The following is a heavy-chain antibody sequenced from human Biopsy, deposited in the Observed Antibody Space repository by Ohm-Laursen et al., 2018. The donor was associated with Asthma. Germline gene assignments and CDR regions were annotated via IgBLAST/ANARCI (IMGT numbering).Heavy chain of an antibody. D-gene: IGHD2-21*01. CDR3: AKDERSYYGSDSKYMQPVPLGD. J-gene: IGHJ4*02. V-gene: IGHV3-30*18. CDR1: GFILSNYD. Sequence: SSLRLSCAASGFILSNYDMHWVRRAPGKGLEWVAVLSYNGNNKYYADSVRGRFTISRDNSENTLYLQMNSLTAEDTAVYHCAKDERSYYGSDSKYMQPVPLGDWGQGTLVIVSA. CDR2: LSYNGNNK.